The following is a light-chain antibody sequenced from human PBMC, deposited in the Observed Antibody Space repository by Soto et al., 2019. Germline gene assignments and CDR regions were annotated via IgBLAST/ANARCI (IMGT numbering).Light chain of an antibody. V-gene: IGKV3-11*01. CDR1: QYVNIY. Sequence: EIVMTQSPGTLSVSPGERVTLSCRASQYVNIYLAWYQQKPGQAPRLLIYDASNRATGVPARFSGSGSGTDFTLTISSLESEDFAVYYCQQRANWPLTFGGGTKVDIK. CDR3: QQRANWPLT. J-gene: IGKJ4*01. CDR2: DAS.